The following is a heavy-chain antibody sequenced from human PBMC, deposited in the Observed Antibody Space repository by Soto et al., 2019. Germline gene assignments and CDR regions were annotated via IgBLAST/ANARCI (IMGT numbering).Heavy chain of an antibody. CDR3: AREQTGGLLFDN. CDR1: GGSVSSGSYY. J-gene: IGHJ4*02. V-gene: IGHV4-61*01. Sequence: PSETLSLTCTVSGGSVSSGSYYWSWIRQPPGKRLEWIGYVYYSGSTNYNPSLKSRVTISVDTSKNQFSLKLSSVTAADTAVYYCAREQTGGLLFDNWGQGTLVTSPQ. D-gene: IGHD1-26*01. CDR2: VYYSGST.